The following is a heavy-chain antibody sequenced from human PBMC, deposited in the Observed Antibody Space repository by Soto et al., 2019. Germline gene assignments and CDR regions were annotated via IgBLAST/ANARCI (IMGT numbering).Heavy chain of an antibody. CDR2: ISPKSTYR. J-gene: IGHJ4*02. D-gene: IGHD2-21*01. V-gene: IGHV3-11*06. Sequence: GGSLRLSCAASGFTFSDYYMSWIRQAPGKGLEWLSHISPKSTYRNYADSVKGRFTISRDNTKSSLFLQMNSLGVEDTAVYYCARGGGGGLFEHWGQGVLVTVSS. CDR3: ARGGGGGLFEH. CDR1: GFTFSDYY.